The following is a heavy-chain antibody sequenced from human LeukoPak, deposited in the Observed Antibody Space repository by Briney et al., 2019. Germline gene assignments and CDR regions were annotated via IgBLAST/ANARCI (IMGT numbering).Heavy chain of an antibody. CDR3: ARGPYGDLDH. Sequence: KPSETLSLTCTVSGGSISSYYWSWIRQPPGKGLEWIGYIYYSGSTNYKPSLKSRVTISIDTSKNQFSLKLSSVTAADTAVYYCARGPYGDLDHWGQGTLVIVSS. V-gene: IGHV4-59*01. CDR2: IYYSGST. J-gene: IGHJ4*02. D-gene: IGHD4-17*01. CDR1: GGSISSYY.